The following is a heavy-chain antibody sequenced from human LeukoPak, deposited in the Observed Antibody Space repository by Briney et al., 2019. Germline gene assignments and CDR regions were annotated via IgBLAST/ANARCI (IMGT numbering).Heavy chain of an antibody. D-gene: IGHD2-2*01. V-gene: IGHV4-59*01. CDR3: AKVALVGGLYGNGALDY. J-gene: IGHJ4*02. CDR1: GGSISSYY. CDR2: IYYSGST. Sequence: PSETLSLTCTVSGGSISSYYWSWIRQPPGKGLEWIGYIYYSGSTNYNPSLKSRVTISVDTSKNQFSLKLSSVTAADTAVYYCAKVALVGGLYGNGALDYWGQGALVTVSS.